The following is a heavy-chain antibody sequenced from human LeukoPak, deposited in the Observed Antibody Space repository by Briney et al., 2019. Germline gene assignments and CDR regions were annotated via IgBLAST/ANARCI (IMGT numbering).Heavy chain of an antibody. D-gene: IGHD3-10*01. V-gene: IGHV3-30*02. J-gene: IGHJ6*03. CDR2: IRYDGNNK. CDR3: AKNRGYVDV. CDR1: GFTFSSHG. Sequence: GGSLRLSCAASGFTFSSHGLHWVRQAPGKGLEWVAFIRYDGNNKHYADSVKGRFTISRDNSKNTLYLQMNSLRAEDTAVYYCAKNRGYVDVWGKGTTVTVSS.